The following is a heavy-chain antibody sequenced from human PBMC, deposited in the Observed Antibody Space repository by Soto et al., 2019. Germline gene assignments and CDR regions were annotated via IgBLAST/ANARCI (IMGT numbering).Heavy chain of an antibody. CDR3: ARSRYDFWSGYYTYNWFDP. CDR1: GGSISSGDYY. V-gene: IGHV4-30-4*01. J-gene: IGHJ5*02. CDR2: IYYSGST. Sequence: SETLSLTCTVSGGSISSGDYYWSWIRPPTGKGLEWIGYIYYSGSTYYNPSLKSRVTISVDTSKNQFSLKLSSVTAADTAVYYCARSRYDFWSGYYTYNWFDPWGQGTLVTVSS. D-gene: IGHD3-3*01.